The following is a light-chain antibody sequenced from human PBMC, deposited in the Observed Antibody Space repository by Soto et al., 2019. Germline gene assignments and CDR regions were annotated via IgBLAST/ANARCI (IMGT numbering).Light chain of an antibody. CDR3: ATWDDSLNGWV. V-gene: IGLV1-44*01. CDR2: SNN. Sequence: QSVLTQPPSASGTPGQRVTISCSGSSSNIGNNAVNWYQQLTGMAPKLLIHSNNQRPSGVPDRFSGSKSGTSASLAISGLQSEDEVDYYCATWDDSLNGWVFGGGTKLTVL. J-gene: IGLJ3*02. CDR1: SSNIGNNA.